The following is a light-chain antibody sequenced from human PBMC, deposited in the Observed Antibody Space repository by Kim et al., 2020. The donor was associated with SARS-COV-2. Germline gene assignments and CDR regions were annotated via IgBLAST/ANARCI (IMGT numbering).Light chain of an antibody. CDR3: QQDGSSLYT. CDR1: HSVSSSY. V-gene: IGKV3-20*01. J-gene: IGKJ2*01. Sequence: EIVLTQSPGTLSLSPGERATLSCRASHSVSSSYLAWYQQKPGQAPRLLIYGASSRATGIPDRFSGSGSGTDFTLTISRLEPEDFAVYYCQQDGSSLYTFGQGTKLEI. CDR2: GAS.